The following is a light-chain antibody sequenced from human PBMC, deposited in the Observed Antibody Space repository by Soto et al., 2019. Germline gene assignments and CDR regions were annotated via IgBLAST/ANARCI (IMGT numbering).Light chain of an antibody. CDR2: GAS. V-gene: IGKV3-15*01. CDR1: ESVSSN. Sequence: EIVMTQSPATLSVSPWERATLSCRASESVSSNLAWYQQKPGQAPRLLIYGASTRATGIPARFSGSGSGTEFTLTISSLQPEDFATYYCLQHNSYPPTFGQGTKVDIK. J-gene: IGKJ1*01. CDR3: LQHNSYPPT.